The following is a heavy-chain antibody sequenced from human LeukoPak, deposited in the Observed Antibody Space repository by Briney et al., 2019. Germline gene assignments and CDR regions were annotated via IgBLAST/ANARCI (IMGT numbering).Heavy chain of an antibody. D-gene: IGHD5-12*01. Sequence: PSETLSLTCTVSGGSISSGSYYWSWIRQPAGKGLEWIGRIYTSGSTNYNPSLKSRVTISVDTSKNQFSLKLSSVTAADTAVYYCAGAAPRGYSGYLLDYWGQGTLVTVSS. CDR3: AGAAPRGYSGYLLDY. CDR1: GGSISSGSYY. CDR2: IYTSGST. J-gene: IGHJ4*02. V-gene: IGHV4-61*02.